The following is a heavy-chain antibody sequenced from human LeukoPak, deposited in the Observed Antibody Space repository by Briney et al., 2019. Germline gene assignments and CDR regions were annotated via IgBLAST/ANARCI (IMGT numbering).Heavy chain of an antibody. CDR2: ITTSNNYI. Sequence: GGSLRLSCAASGFTFSSYSMNWVRQAPGKGLEWVSSITTSNNYINYADSVKGRFTISRDNAKNSLYLQMNSLRAEDTAVYYCATQTTRLHFDPWGQGTLVTVSS. CDR1: GFTFSSYS. V-gene: IGHV3-21*01. CDR3: ATQTTRLHFDP. D-gene: IGHD4-11*01. J-gene: IGHJ5*02.